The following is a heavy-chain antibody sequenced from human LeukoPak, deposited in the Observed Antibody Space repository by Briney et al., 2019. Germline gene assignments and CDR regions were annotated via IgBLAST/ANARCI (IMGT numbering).Heavy chain of an antibody. CDR3: ARANHYGDYDY. V-gene: IGHV3-48*01. J-gene: IGHJ4*02. CDR1: GFTFSNYE. CDR2: ISSSSSTI. D-gene: IGHD4-17*01. Sequence: GGSLRLSCAASGFTFSNYEMNWVRQAPGKGLEWVSYISSSSSTIYYVDSVKGRFTISRDNAKNSLYLQMNSLRAEDTAVYYCARANHYGDYDYWGQGTLVTVSS.